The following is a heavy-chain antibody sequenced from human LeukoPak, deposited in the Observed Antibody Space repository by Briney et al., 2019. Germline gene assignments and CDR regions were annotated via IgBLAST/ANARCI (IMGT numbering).Heavy chain of an antibody. D-gene: IGHD6-13*01. CDR2: INHSGST. V-gene: IGHV4-34*01. CDR3: ARGSSWYGSNWFDP. CDR1: GGSFSGYY. J-gene: IGHJ5*02. Sequence: PSETLSLTCAVYGGSFSGYYWSWIRQPPGKGLEWIGEINHSGSTNYNPSLKSRVTISVDTSKNQFSLKLSSVTAADTAVYYCARGSSWYGSNWFDPWGQGTLVTVSS.